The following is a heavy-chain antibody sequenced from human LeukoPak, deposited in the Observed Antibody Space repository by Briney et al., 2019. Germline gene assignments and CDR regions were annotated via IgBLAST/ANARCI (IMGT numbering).Heavy chain of an antibody. D-gene: IGHD3-10*01. CDR3: ARYYYGSGSYYYFDS. V-gene: IGHV4-39*01. CDR2: IYYSGST. CDR1: GGSISSSSYY. J-gene: IGHJ4*02. Sequence: SETLSLTCTVSGGSISSSSYYWGWIRQPPGRGLEWIGNIYYSGSTYYNPSLKSRVTMSVDTSKNQFSLKLSSVTAADTAVYYCARYYYGSGSYYYFDSWGQGTLVTVSS.